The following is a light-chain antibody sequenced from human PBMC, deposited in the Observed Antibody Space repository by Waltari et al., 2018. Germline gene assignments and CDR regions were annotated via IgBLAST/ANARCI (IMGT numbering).Light chain of an antibody. CDR3: QQRSNFLT. V-gene: IGKV3-11*01. Sequence: EIVLTQSPATLSLSPGERAPLSCRASQSVSSYLAWYQQKPGQAPRLLIYAASNRATGIPARFSGSGSGTDFTLTISSLEPEDFAVYYCQQRSNFLTFGGGTKVEIK. CDR2: AAS. J-gene: IGKJ4*01. CDR1: QSVSSY.